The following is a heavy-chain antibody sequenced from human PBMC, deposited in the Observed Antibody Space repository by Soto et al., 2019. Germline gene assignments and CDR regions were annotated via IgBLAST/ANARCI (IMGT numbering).Heavy chain of an antibody. CDR1: GFTFSRHA. Sequence: GGSLRLSCEGSGFTFSRHALHWVRQAPGKGLEWVAVVSKDGSVKYWIESVKGRFTLSRDNSKNTVYLEMNSLRPEDAGVYYCVRSRSGAVADSFDLWGQGTLVTVSS. CDR2: VSKDGSVK. CDR3: VRSRSGAVADSFDL. D-gene: IGHD3-10*01. J-gene: IGHJ4*02. V-gene: IGHV3-30-3*01.